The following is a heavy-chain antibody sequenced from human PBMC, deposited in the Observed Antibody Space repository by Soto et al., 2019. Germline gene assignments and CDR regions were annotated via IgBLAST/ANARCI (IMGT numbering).Heavy chain of an antibody. Sequence: ASVNVSCKASGYTFTSYGISWVRQAPGQGLEWMGWISAYNGNTNYAQKLQGRVTMTTDTSTSTAYMELRSLRSDDTAVYYCARQTTVTKPVYYYYYGMDVWGQGTTVTVSS. D-gene: IGHD4-4*01. CDR3: ARQTTVTKPVYYYYYGMDV. J-gene: IGHJ6*02. V-gene: IGHV1-18*01. CDR1: GYTFTSYG. CDR2: ISAYNGNT.